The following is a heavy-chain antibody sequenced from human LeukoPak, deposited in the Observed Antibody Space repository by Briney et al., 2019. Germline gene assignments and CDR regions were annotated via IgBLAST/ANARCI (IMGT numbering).Heavy chain of an antibody. J-gene: IGHJ4*02. V-gene: IGHV4-34*01. Sequence: PSETLSLTCAVCGGSFSGYYWSWIRQPPGKGLEWIGEINHSGSTNYNPSLKSRVTISVDTSKNQFSLKLSSVTAADTAVYYCAREKIVIAALYYFDYWGQGTLVTVSS. CDR2: INHSGST. CDR3: AREKIVIAALYYFDY. D-gene: IGHD6-6*01. CDR1: GGSFSGYY.